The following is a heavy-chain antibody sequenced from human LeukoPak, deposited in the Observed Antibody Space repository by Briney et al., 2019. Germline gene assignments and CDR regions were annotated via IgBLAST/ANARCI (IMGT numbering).Heavy chain of an antibody. J-gene: IGHJ4*02. CDR2: FDPEDGET. D-gene: IGHD5-18*01. CDR1: GYTLTELS. CDR3: ATDLRGGRWLEYYFDY. Sequence: ASVKVSCKVSGYTLTELSMHWVRRAPGKGLEWMGGFDPEDGETIYAQKFQGRVTMTEDTSTDTAYMELSSLRSEDTAVYYCATDLRGGRWLEYYFDYWGQGTLVTVSS. V-gene: IGHV1-24*01.